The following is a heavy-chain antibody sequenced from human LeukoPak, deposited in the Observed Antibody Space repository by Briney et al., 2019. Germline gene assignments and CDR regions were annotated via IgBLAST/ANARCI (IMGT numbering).Heavy chain of an antibody. D-gene: IGHD3-22*01. Sequence: SVKVSCKASGGTFSSYAISWVRQAPGQGLEWMGGIIPIFGTANYAQKFQGRVTITADESTSTAYMELSSLRSEDTAVYYCARPPYYDSSGFDTFDIWGQGTMVTVSS. V-gene: IGHV1-69*13. CDR1: GGTFSSYA. J-gene: IGHJ3*02. CDR3: ARPPYYDSSGFDTFDI. CDR2: IIPIFGTA.